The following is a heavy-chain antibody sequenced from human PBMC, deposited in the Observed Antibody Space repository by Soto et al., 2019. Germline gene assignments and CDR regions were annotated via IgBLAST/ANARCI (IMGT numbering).Heavy chain of an antibody. CDR3: AREGRFLEWLSGFDY. CDR2: IYYSVST. Sequence: LSLTCTVSGGSISSGDYYWSWIRQPPGKGLEGSGYIYYSVSTYYNPSLKSRVTISVDTSKNQFSLKLSSVTAADTAVYYCAREGRFLEWLSGFDYWGQGTLVTVSS. V-gene: IGHV4-30-4*01. J-gene: IGHJ4*02. D-gene: IGHD3-3*01. CDR1: GGSISSGDYY.